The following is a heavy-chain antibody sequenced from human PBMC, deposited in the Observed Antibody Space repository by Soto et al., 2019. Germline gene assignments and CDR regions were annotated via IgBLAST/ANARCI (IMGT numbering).Heavy chain of an antibody. D-gene: IGHD6-13*01. CDR1: GFTFSSYG. Sequence: GGSLRLSCAASGFTFSSYGMHWVRQAPGKGLEWVAVIWYDGSNKYYADSVKGRFTISRDNSKNTLYLQMNSLRAEDTAVYYCARDKYSSSWYLGYYYYYYMDVWGKGTTVTVSS. CDR2: IWYDGSNK. V-gene: IGHV3-33*01. CDR3: ARDKYSSSWYLGYYYYYYMDV. J-gene: IGHJ6*03.